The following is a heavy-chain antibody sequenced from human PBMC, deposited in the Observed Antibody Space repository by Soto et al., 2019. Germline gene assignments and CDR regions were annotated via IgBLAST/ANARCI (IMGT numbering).Heavy chain of an antibody. CDR2: INHSGST. CDR3: ARGLRGTGTTILTDYYYYYMDV. J-gene: IGHJ6*03. D-gene: IGHD1-7*01. Sequence: SETLSLTCAVYGGSFSGYYWSWIRQPPGKGLEWIGEINHSGSTNYNPSLKSRVTISVDTSKNQFSLKLGSVTAADTAVYYCARGLRGTGTTILTDYYYYYMDVWGKGTTVTVSS. V-gene: IGHV4-34*01. CDR1: GGSFSGYY.